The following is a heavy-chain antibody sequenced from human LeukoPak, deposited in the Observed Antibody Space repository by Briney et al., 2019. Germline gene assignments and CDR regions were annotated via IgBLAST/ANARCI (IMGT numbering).Heavy chain of an antibody. D-gene: IGHD2-15*01. CDR1: RYTFTSYD. J-gene: IGHJ4*02. Sequence: ASVKVSCKASRYTFTSYDINWVRQATGQGLEWMGWMNPNSGNTGYAQKFQGRVTMTRNTSISTAYMELSSLRSEDTAVYYCARQGYCSGGSCPDYWGQGTLVTVSS. CDR3: ARQGYCSGGSCPDY. V-gene: IGHV1-8*01. CDR2: MNPNSGNT.